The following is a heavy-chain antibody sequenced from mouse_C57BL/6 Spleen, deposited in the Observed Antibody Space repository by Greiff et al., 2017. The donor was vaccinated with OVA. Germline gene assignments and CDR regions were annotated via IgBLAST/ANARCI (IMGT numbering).Heavy chain of an antibody. Sequence: QVQLQQPGAELVKPGASVKLSCKASGYTFTSYWMHWVKQRPGQGLEWIGMIHPNSGSTNYNEKFKSKATLTVDKSSSTAYMQLSSLTSEDSAVYYCARSPYYGNYEAYWGQGTLVTVSA. J-gene: IGHJ3*01. CDR1: GYTFTSYW. CDR3: ARSPYYGNYEAY. D-gene: IGHD2-1*01. CDR2: IHPNSGST. V-gene: IGHV1-64*01.